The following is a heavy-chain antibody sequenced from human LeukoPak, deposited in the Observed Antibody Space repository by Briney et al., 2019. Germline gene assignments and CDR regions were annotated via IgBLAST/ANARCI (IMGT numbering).Heavy chain of an antibody. CDR3: ARDKEGGFGPVDY. J-gene: IGHJ4*02. Sequence: GCSLRLSCAASGFTVSSYAMHWLRQAPGKGLDGVAVISYDGSNKYYPDSVKGRFTISRENSKNTLYLQMNSLRAEDPALYYCARDKEGGFGPVDYWGQGTLVTVSA. CDR2: ISYDGSNK. V-gene: IGHV3-30*04. D-gene: IGHD3-10*01. CDR1: GFTVSSYA.